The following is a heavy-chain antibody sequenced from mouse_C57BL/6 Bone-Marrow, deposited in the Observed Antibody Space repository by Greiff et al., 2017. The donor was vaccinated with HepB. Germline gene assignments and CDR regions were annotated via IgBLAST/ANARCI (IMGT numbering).Heavy chain of an antibody. CDR3: ARHPITTVVAPYYAMDY. CDR2: ISSGGSYT. D-gene: IGHD1-1*01. CDR1: GFTFSSYG. V-gene: IGHV5-6*01. Sequence: EVNVVESGGDLVKPGGSLKLSCAASGFTFSSYGMSWVRQTPDKRLEWVATISSGGSYTYYPDSVKGRFTISRDNAKNTLYLQMSSLKSEDTAMYYCARHPITTVVAPYYAMDYWGQGTSVTVSS. J-gene: IGHJ4*01.